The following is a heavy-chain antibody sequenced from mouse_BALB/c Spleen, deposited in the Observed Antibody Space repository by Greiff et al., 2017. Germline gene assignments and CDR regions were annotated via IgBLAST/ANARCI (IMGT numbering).Heavy chain of an antibody. J-gene: IGHJ3*01. Sequence: QVQLQQSAAELARPGASVKMSCKASGYTFTSYTMHWVKQRPGQGLEWIGYINPSSGYTEYNQKFKDKTTLTADKSSSTAYMQLSSLTSEDSAVYYCAREGVIYYDYDGRSYWGQGTLVTVSA. CDR1: GYTFTSYT. V-gene: IGHV1-4*02. CDR3: AREGVIYYDYDGRSY. D-gene: IGHD2-4*01. CDR2: INPSSGYT.